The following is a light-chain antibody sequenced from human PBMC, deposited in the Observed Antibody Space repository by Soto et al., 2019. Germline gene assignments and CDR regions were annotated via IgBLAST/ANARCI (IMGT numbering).Light chain of an antibody. CDR3: MQALLTPST. Sequence: DIVMTQSPLSLPVTPGEPASISCRSSQSLLHSNGYNYLDWYLQKPGQSPQLLIYLGSNRASGVPDRFSGSGSGTYFTLKISRVEAEDVGVYYCMQALLTPSTFGQGTRLEIK. CDR1: QSLLHSNGYNY. J-gene: IGKJ5*01. V-gene: IGKV2-28*01. CDR2: LGS.